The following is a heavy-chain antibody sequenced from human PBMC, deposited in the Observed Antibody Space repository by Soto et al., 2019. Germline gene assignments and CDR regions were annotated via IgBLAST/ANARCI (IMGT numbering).Heavy chain of an antibody. Sequence: QVQLQQWGAGLLKPSETLSLTCAVYGGSFSGYYWTWIRQPPGKGLEWVGEIGHSGSATYSPSLKSRVTISVDTSNNQFSLRLSSVTAADPAVYYCARGGNCIFSSCPLGSHYGMDVWGQGTTVTVSS. CDR1: GGSFSGYY. D-gene: IGHD3-3*02. CDR3: ARGGNCIFSSCPLGSHYGMDV. V-gene: IGHV4-34*01. J-gene: IGHJ6*02. CDR2: IGHSGSA.